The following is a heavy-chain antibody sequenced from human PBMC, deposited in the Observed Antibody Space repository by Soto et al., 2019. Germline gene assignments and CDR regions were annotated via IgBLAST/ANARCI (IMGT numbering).Heavy chain of an antibody. CDR3: ARSQGSSTSLEIYYYYYYGMDV. Sequence: QVQLVQSAAEVKKPGSSVKVSYKASGGTFSSYAISWVRQAPGQGLEWMGGIIPISDATNYAQKFQGRVTITADESTSTAYMELSSLRSEDTAVYYCARSQGSSTSLEIYYYYYYGMDVWGQGTTVTVSS. D-gene: IGHD2-2*01. V-gene: IGHV1-69*01. CDR1: GGTFSSYA. CDR2: IIPISDAT. J-gene: IGHJ6*02.